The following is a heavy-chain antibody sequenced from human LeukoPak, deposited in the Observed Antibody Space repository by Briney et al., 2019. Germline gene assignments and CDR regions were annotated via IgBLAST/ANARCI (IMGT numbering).Heavy chain of an antibody. V-gene: IGHV1-18*01. CDR3: ARAMITLGGVIADRI. J-gene: IGHJ4*02. CDR1: GYTFTSYG. Sequence: ASVKVSCKASGYTFTSYGISWVRQAPGQGLEWMGWISAYNGNTNYAQKLQGRVTMTTDTSTSTAYMELRSLRSDDTAVYYCARAMITLGGVIADRIWGQGTLVTVSS. CDR2: ISAYNGNT. D-gene: IGHD3-16*02.